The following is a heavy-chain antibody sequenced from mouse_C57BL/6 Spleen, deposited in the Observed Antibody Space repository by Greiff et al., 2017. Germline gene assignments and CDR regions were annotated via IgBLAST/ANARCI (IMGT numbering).Heavy chain of an antibody. CDR2: IYPSDSET. CDR1: GYTFTSYW. D-gene: IGHD2-1*01. CDR3: ARCYYGNWYFDV. V-gene: IGHV1-61*01. J-gene: IGHJ1*03. Sequence: QVQLQQPGAELVRPGSSVKLSCKASGYTFTSYWMDWVKQRPGQGLEWIGNIYPSDSETHYNQKFKDKATLTVDKSSSTAYMQLSSLTSEDSAVYYCARCYYGNWYFDVWGTGTTVTVSS.